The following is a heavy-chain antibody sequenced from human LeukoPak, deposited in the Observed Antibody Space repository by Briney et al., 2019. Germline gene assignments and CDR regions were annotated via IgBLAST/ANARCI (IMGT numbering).Heavy chain of an antibody. CDR1: GGSISSGGYY. Sequence: SQTLSLTCTVSGGSISSGGYYWSWIRQHPGKGLEWIGYIYYSGSTYYNPSLKSRVTISVDTSKNQFSLKLSSVTAADTVVYYCAREGGYCSGGSCYFGRFDPWGQGTLVTVSS. V-gene: IGHV4-31*03. CDR2: IYYSGST. CDR3: AREGGYCSGGSCYFGRFDP. J-gene: IGHJ5*02. D-gene: IGHD2-15*01.